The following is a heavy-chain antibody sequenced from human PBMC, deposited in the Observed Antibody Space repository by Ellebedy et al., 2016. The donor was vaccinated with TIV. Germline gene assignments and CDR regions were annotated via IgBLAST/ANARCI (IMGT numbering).Heavy chain of an antibody. CDR3: ARRDGMDV. CDR1: GYTFTSYD. V-gene: IGHV1-8*01. Sequence: ASVKVSXKASGYTFTSYDINWVRQATGQGLEWMAWMNPNSGYTGYAQKFQGRVTVTSNTSTSTVYMELSSLRSEDTAVYYCARRDGMDVWGQGTTVTVSS. CDR2: MNPNSGYT. J-gene: IGHJ6*02.